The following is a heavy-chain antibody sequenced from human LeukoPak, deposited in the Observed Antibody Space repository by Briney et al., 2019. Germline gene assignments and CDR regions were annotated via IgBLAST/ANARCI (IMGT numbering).Heavy chain of an antibody. CDR1: GYTFTSYG. CDR2: ISAYNGNT. J-gene: IGHJ6*02. D-gene: IGHD1-26*01. CDR3: ARGRRIVGATTSYYYYGMDV. V-gene: IGHV1-18*01. Sequence: GASVKVSCKASGYTFTSYGISWVRQAPGQGLEWMGWISAYNGNTNYAQKLQGRVTMTTDTSTSTAYMELRSLRSDDTAVYYCARGRRIVGATTSYYYYGMDVWGQGTTVTVSS.